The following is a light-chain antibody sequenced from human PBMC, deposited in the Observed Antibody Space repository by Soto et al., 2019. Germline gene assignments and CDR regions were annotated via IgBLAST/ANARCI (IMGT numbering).Light chain of an antibody. CDR2: LGS. Sequence: DIVMTQSPLSLPVTPGEPASISCRSSQSLLHSNGYNYLDWYLQKPEQSPQLLIYLGSNRASGVPDRFSGSGSGTDFTLKISRVEAEDVGVYYCMQALQSPNTFGQGTKVEIK. J-gene: IGKJ1*01. V-gene: IGKV2-28*01. CDR1: QSLLHSNGYNY. CDR3: MQALQSPNT.